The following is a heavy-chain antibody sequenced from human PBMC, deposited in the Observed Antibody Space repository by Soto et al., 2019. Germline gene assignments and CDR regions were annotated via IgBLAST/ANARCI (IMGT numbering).Heavy chain of an antibody. V-gene: IGHV3-15*01. CDR3: TTANFWDQFDY. D-gene: IGHD1-26*01. CDR1: GFTFNNAW. Sequence: GGSLRLSCAASGFTFNNAWMTWVRQAPGKGLEWVGRVKSKTDGGTTDFAAPVKGRFTISRDDSKNTVYLQMNSLKTEDTAVYYCTTANFWDQFDYWGQGTLVTVSS. CDR2: VKSKTDGGTT. J-gene: IGHJ4*02.